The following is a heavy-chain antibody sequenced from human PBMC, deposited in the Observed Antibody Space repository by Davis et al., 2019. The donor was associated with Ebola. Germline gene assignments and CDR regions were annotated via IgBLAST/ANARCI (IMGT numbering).Heavy chain of an antibody. D-gene: IGHD6-19*01. V-gene: IGHV3-11*05. J-gene: IGHJ4*02. CDR3: ARGVAVSGFYFDY. CDR2: ISSSSSYT. CDR1: GFTFSDYY. Sequence: PGGSLRLSCAASGFTFSDYYMSWIRQAPGKGLEWVSYISSSSSYTNYADSVKGRFTISRDNAKNSLYLQMNSLRAEDTAVYYCARGVAVSGFYFDYWGQGTLVTVSS.